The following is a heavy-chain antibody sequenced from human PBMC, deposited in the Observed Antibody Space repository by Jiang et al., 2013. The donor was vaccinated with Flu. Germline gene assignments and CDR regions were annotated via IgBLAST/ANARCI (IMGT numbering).Heavy chain of an antibody. Sequence: AEVKKPGASVKVSCKASGYTFTSYAMHWVRQAPGQRLEWMGWINAGNGNTKYSQKFQGRVTITRDTSASTAYMELSSLRSEDTAVYYCARETESITIFGVVPVHSGFDYWGQGTLVTVSS. V-gene: IGHV1-3*01. J-gene: IGHJ4*02. D-gene: IGHD3-3*01. CDR3: ARETESITIFGVVPVHSGFDY. CDR1: GYTFTSYA. CDR2: INAGNGNT.